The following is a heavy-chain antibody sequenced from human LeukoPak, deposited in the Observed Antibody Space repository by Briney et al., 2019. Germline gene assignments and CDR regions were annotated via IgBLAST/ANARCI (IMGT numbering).Heavy chain of an antibody. J-gene: IGHJ5*02. CDR1: GFTFSSYA. CDR3: ARDRSSGWDNWFDP. CDR2: TSDDGSAK. V-gene: IGHV3-30-3*01. D-gene: IGHD6-19*01. Sequence: PGGSLRLSCAVSGFTFSSYAMHWVRQAPGKGLQWLTLTSDDGSAKYYADSVKGRFTISRDNSQNTLYLQMNSLRADETAIYYCARDRSSGWDNWFDPWGQGTLVTVSS.